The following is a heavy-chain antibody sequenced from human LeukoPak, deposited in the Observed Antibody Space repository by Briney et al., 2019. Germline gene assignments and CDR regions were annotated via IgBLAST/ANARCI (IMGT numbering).Heavy chain of an antibody. CDR1: GFTFSNHG. CDR2: ISPRGGGT. V-gene: IGHV3-21*01. D-gene: IGHD3-22*01. Sequence: GGTLRLSCAASGFTFSNHGMNWVRQAPGKGLEWLSGISPRGGGTYYADSVKGRFTISRDNAKNSLYLQMNSLRAEDTAVYYCARDGNTMIVVVDLYYYYYYMDVWGKGTTVTVSS. CDR3: ARDGNTMIVVVDLYYYYYYMDV. J-gene: IGHJ6*03.